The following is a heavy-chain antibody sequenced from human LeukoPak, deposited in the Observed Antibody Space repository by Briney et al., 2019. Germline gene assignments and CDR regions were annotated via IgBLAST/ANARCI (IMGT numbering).Heavy chain of an antibody. CDR3: ARDYYDSSGYYHVGYFDY. V-gene: IGHV3-7*01. CDR1: GFTFSSYW. D-gene: IGHD3-22*01. CDR2: IKQDGSEK. Sequence: GGSLRLSCAASGFTFSSYWMSWVRQAPGKGLEWVANIKQDGSEKYYVDSVKGRFTISRDNAKNSLYLQMNNLRAEDTAVYYCARDYYDSSGYYHVGYFDYWGQGTLVTASS. J-gene: IGHJ4*02.